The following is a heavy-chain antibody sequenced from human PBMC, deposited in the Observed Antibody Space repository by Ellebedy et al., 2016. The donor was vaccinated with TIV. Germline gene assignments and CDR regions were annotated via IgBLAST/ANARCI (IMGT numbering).Heavy chain of an antibody. CDR1: GVSINSYY. D-gene: IGHD5-18*01. V-gene: IGHV4-59*08. CDR2: IYYSGST. CDR3: AATNGYNYGYSYYFDH. Sequence: SETLSLTCTVSGVSINSYYWSWIRQPPGKGLEWIGYIYYSGSTNHNPSLKSRVTISLDTSKNQFSLKLSSVTAADTAVYYCAATNGYNYGYSYYFDHWGQGTLVTVSS. J-gene: IGHJ4*02.